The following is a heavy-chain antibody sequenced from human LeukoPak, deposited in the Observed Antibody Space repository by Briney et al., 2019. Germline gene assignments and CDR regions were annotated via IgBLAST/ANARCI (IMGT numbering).Heavy chain of an antibody. D-gene: IGHD6-6*01. J-gene: IGHJ4*02. CDR1: GYTFTSYG. CDR2: TSAYNGNT. Sequence: GASVKVSCKASGYTFTSYGISWVRQAPGQGLEWMGWTSAYNGNTNYAQKLQGRVTMTTDTSTSTAYMELRSLRSDDTAVYYCARDHAEYSSSLIDYWGQGTLVTVSS. CDR3: ARDHAEYSSSLIDY. V-gene: IGHV1-18*01.